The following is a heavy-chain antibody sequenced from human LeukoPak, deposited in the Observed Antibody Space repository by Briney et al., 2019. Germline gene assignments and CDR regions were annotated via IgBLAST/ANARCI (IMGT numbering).Heavy chain of an antibody. D-gene: IGHD3-16*01. Sequence: GGSLRLSCAASGIIVTSYWMSWVRQTPGKGLEWVANIKQDGSEKNYVDSVKGRFTIFRDNARNSLYLQMNSLRAEDTAVYYCASHSYGYNHWGQGTLVIVSS. CDR2: IKQDGSEK. J-gene: IGHJ5*02. CDR3: ASHSYGYNH. CDR1: GIIVTSYW. V-gene: IGHV3-7*01.